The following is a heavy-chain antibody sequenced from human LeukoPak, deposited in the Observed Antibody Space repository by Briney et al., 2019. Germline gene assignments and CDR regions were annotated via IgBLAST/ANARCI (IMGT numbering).Heavy chain of an antibody. J-gene: IGHJ4*02. Sequence: GASVKVSCKASGYTFTSYFIHWVRQAPGQGLEWMGIINPSGGSTTYAQKFQGRVTMTRDMSTSTVYMELSSLRSEDTAVYYCATWLIVGATKTMGPSYFDYWGQGTLVTVSS. CDR3: ATWLIVGATKTMGPSYFDY. CDR2: INPSGGST. CDR1: GYTFTSYF. D-gene: IGHD1-26*01. V-gene: IGHV1-46*01.